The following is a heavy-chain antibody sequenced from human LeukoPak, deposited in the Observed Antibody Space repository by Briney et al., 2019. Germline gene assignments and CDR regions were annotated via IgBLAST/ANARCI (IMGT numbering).Heavy chain of an antibody. CDR3: AKTVVTRLVRAWVDP. CDR2: INPDTGAT. CDR1: GYIFTDYH. J-gene: IGHJ5*02. Sequence: ASVKVSCKASGYIFTDYHIHWVRQVPGQGLEYIGWINPDTGATEYAETFQGRVTMNRDTSISTVYLEMSGLRSDDTAVYFCAKTVVTRLVRAWVDPWGQGTLATVSS. D-gene: IGHD2-8*02. V-gene: IGHV1-2*02.